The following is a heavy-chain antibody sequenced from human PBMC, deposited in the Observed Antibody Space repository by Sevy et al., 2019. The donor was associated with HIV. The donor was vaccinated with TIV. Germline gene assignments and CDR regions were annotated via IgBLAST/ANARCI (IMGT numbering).Heavy chain of an antibody. V-gene: IGHV4-34*01. Sequence: SETLSLTCAVYGGSFSGYFWNWIRQSPGKGLEWIGEINHTGTLKYNPSLKSRVTISVDASKNQLSLHLRAVTAADTAIYYCARGRQAYVVVVPSTGPFDYWGQGTLVTVSS. CDR3: ARGRQAYVVVVPSTGPFDY. CDR1: GGSFSGYF. D-gene: IGHD2-2*01. J-gene: IGHJ4*02. CDR2: INHTGTL.